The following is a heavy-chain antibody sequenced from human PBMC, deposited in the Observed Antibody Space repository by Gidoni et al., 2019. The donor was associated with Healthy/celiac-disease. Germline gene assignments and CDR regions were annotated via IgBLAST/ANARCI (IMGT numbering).Heavy chain of an antibody. Sequence: EVQLVESGGGLVQPGGPLRLSCAASGFTFSSNSLNWVRQAPGKGLEWVSYISSSSSTIYYADSVKGRFTISRDNAKNSLYLQMNSPRDEDTAVYYCVRYIVVVPAARYYYYGMDVWGQGTTVTVSS. J-gene: IGHJ6*02. CDR1: GFTFSSNS. CDR2: ISSSSSTI. D-gene: IGHD2-2*01. V-gene: IGHV3-48*02. CDR3: VRYIVVVPAARYYYYGMDV.